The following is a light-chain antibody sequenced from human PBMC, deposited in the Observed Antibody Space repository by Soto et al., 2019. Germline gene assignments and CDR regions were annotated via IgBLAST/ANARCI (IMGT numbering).Light chain of an antibody. J-gene: IGKJ1*01. V-gene: IGKV1-5*01. CDR1: QSISSW. CDR3: HQYHSFAT. Sequence: DIQMTQSPSTLSASVGDRVTVTFRASQSISSWLAWYQQKPGKAPKLLIYDASSLESGVPSRFSGSGSGTEFTLTISSLQPDGFATESPHQYHSFATIAQGTKVDIK. CDR2: DAS.